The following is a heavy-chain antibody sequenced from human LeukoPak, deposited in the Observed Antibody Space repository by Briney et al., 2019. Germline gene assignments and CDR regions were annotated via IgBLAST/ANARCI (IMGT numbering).Heavy chain of an antibody. D-gene: IGHD2-15*01. J-gene: IGHJ4*02. V-gene: IGHV3-23*01. CDR1: GFTFSSCA. CDR2: ISATGGSI. Sequence: SGGSLRLSCAASGFTFSSCAMNWVRQAPGKGLEWVSTISATGGSIYYADSVKGRFTISRDNSKNTLYLQMNSLRAEDTAVYYCAKDSPPSSTVVVPYSFNSWGKGPLVTVSS. CDR3: AKDSPPSSTVVVPYSFNS.